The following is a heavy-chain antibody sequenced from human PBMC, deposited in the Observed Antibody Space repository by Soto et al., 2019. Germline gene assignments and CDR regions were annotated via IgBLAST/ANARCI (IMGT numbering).Heavy chain of an antibody. J-gene: IGHJ6*02. D-gene: IGHD1-1*01. CDR1: GGSISSSSYY. CDR3: ARYEGDVYNHVGCMDV. CDR2: IYYSGST. V-gene: IGHV4-39*01. Sequence: SETLSLTCTVSGGSISSSSYYWGWIRQPPGKGLEWIGSIYYSGSTYYNPSLKSRVTISVDTSKNQFSLKLSSVTAADTAVYYCARYEGDVYNHVGCMDVWGQGTTVTVS.